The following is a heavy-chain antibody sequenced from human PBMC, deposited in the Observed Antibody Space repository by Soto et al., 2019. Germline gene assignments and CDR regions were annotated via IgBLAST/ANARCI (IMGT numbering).Heavy chain of an antibody. CDR2: ISYDGSNK. V-gene: IGHV3-30-3*01. J-gene: IGHJ4*02. Sequence: GGSLRLSCAASGFTFSSYAMHWVRQAPGKGLEWVAVISYDGSNKYYADSVKGRFTISRDNSKNTLYLQMNSLRAEDTAVYYCARDRPNWNYDHWSQGTLVTVSS. CDR1: GFTFSSYA. D-gene: IGHD1-7*01. CDR3: ARDRPNWNYDH.